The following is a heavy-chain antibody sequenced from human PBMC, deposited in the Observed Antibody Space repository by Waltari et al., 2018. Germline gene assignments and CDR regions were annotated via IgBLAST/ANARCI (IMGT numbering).Heavy chain of an antibody. CDR1: GYSFTTHW. CDR2: IYPGDTAS. V-gene: IGHV5-51*01. D-gene: IGHD4-4*01. J-gene: IGHJ6*02. Sequence: EVQLVQSGAEGKKPGESLNISCKDSGYSFTTHWIGWVRQMPGKGLEWMGIIYPGDTASRYSPSFQGKVTISADRSISTSYLQWSSLKASDTAIYYCARRRNYPGAAMDVWGQGTTVTVSS. CDR3: ARRRNYPGAAMDV.